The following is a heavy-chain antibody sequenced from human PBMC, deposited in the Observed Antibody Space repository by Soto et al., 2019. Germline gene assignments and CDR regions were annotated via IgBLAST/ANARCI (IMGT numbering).Heavy chain of an antibody. J-gene: IGHJ6*02. CDR1: GYTFSTYL. CDR3: ARDGPGRPYGMDV. CDR2: ISISTGDT. V-gene: IGHV1-18*01. D-gene: IGHD6-6*01. Sequence: QVQLGQSGAEVKKPGASVTVSCKASGYTFSTYLIAWVRQAPGQGLEWMGWISISTGDTDYAQKLQGRVTLTTDKSSSTAYMELRSLRPDDTALYYCARDGPGRPYGMDVWGQGTPVIVSS.